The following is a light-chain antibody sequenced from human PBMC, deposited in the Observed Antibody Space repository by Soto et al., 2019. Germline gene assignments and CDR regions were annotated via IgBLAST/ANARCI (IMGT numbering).Light chain of an antibody. CDR2: GTS. CDR1: QSVSSN. J-gene: IGKJ2*01. V-gene: IGKV3-15*01. CDR3: QQYNDWPPKYT. Sequence: EIVMTQSPATLSMSPGERATLSCRASQSVSSNLAWYQQKPGQAPRLLIYGTSTRATGIPARFSGSGSGTEFTLTISSLQSEDFAVYYCQQYNDWPPKYTFGPGTKLEIK.